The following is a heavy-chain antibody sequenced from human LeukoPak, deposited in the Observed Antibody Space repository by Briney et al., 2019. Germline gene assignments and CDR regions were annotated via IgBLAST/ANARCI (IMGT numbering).Heavy chain of an antibody. D-gene: IGHD6-19*01. J-gene: IGHJ4*02. CDR1: GFTFSGYA. CDR3: AKVVGYSSGWIDY. CDR2: ISGSGGST. V-gene: IGHV3-23*01. Sequence: GGSLRLSCAASGFTFSGYAMGWVRQAPGKGLEWVSAISGSGGSTNYADSVKGRFTISRDNSKNTLYLQMNSLRAEDTAIYYCAKVVGYSSGWIDYWGQGTLVTVSS.